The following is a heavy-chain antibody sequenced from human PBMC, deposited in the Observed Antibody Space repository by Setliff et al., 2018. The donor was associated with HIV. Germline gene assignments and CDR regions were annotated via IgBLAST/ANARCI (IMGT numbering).Heavy chain of an antibody. CDR2: ISGSGGTI. CDR1: GFTFSTYP. CDR3: ARAGVVEGYYYYYYMDA. J-gene: IGHJ6*03. D-gene: IGHD2-15*01. Sequence: PGGSLRLSCAASGFTFSTYPMSWVRQAPGKGLEWVSGISGSGGTIYYADSVRGRFTISRDDAEKSVYLQMNSLRAEDTAVYYCARAGVVEGYYYYYYMDAWGKGTTVTVSS. V-gene: IGHV3-23*01.